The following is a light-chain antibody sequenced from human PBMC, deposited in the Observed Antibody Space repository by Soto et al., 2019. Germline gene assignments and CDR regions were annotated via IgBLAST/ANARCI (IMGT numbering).Light chain of an antibody. V-gene: IGKV1-39*01. CDR3: QQSYSTPFT. J-gene: IGKJ5*01. Sequence: DIQMTQSPSSLSASXGDGVTITXXASQSISSYLNWYQQKPGKAPKLLIYAASSLQSGVPSRFSGSGSGTDFTLTISSLQPEDFATYYCQQSYSTPFTFGQGTRLEI. CDR2: AAS. CDR1: QSISSY.